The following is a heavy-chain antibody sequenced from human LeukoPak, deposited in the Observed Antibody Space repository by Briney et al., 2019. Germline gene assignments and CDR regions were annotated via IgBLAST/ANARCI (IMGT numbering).Heavy chain of an antibody. J-gene: IGHJ6*03. V-gene: IGHV1-69*13. CDR3: ARDSDIVVVPAAIRGYYYYMDV. D-gene: IGHD2-2*01. CDR1: GGTFSSYA. CDR2: IIPIFGTA. Sequence: SVKVSCKASGGTFSSYAISWVRQAPGQGLEWMGGIIPIFGTANYAQKFQGRVTITADESTSTAYMELSSLRSEDTAVYYCARDSDIVVVPAAIRGYYYYMDVWGKGTTVTVSS.